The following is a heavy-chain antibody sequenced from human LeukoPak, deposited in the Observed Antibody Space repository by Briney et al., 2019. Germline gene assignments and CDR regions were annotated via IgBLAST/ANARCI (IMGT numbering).Heavy chain of an antibody. V-gene: IGHV3-33*01. Sequence: GGSLRLSCAASGLPFSDYGLDWVRQTPGKGLVWVALIWYDGSKIYYADSVKGRFTISRDNSRNTLFLQMNNLRVEDTAVYYCVRGSDGWFGTVFGRCVCYIWGRETMVSVSP. CDR1: GLPFSDYG. D-gene: IGHD3-10*01. J-gene: IGHJ3*02. CDR2: IWYDGSKI. CDR3: VRGSDGWFGTVFGRCVCYI.